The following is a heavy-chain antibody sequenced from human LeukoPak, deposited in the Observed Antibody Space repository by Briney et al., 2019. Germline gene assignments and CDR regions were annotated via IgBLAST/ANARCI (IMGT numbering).Heavy chain of an antibody. CDR3: ARDRYSYGPFDY. J-gene: IGHJ4*02. Sequence: GGSLRLSCAASGFTFSSYGMHWVRQAPGKGLEWVAVIWYDGSNKYYADSVKGRFTISRDNSKNTLYLQMNSLRAEDTAVYYCARDRYSYGPFDYWGQGTLDTVSS. V-gene: IGHV3-33*01. CDR2: IWYDGSNK. CDR1: GFTFSSYG. D-gene: IGHD5-18*01.